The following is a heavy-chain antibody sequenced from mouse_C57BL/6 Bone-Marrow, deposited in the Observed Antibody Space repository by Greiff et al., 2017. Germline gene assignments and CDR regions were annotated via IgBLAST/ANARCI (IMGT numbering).Heavy chain of an antibody. CDR1: GYTFTTYP. CDR2: FHPYNDDT. CDR3: ASGCYDSLDY. V-gene: IGHV1-47*01. J-gene: IGHJ2*01. Sequence: VKLVESGAELVKPGASVKMSCKASGYTFTTYPIEWMKQNHGKSLEWIGNFHPYNDDTKYNEKFKGKATLTVEKSSITVYLERSRLTSDDSAVYDCASGCYDSLDYWGQGTTLTVSS. D-gene: IGHD1-1*02.